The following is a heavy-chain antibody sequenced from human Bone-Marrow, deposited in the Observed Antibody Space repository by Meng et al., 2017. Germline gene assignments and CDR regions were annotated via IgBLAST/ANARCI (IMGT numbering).Heavy chain of an antibody. CDR1: GGSISSSSYY. D-gene: IGHD6-19*01. V-gene: IGHV4-39*07. J-gene: IGHJ4*02. CDR2: IYYSGST. Sequence: LRLSCTVSGGSISSSSYYWGWSRQPPGKGLEWIGSIYYSGSTYYNPSLKSRVTISVDTSKNQFSLKLSSVTAADTAVYYCARDKGQWLDWRVYYFDYWGQGTLVTVSS. CDR3: ARDKGQWLDWRVYYFDY.